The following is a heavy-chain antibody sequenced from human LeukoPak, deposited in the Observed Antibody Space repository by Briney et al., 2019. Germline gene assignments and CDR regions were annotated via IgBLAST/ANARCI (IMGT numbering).Heavy chain of an antibody. J-gene: IGHJ4*02. CDR1: GYTFTGYY. Sequence: GASVKVSCKASGYTFTGYYMHWVRQAPGQGLEWMGWINPNSGGTNYAQKFQGRVTMTRDTSISTAYMELSRLRSDDTAVYYCARCRAHLFRWLHLWYFDYWGQGTLVTVSS. CDR3: ARCRAHLFRWLHLWYFDY. D-gene: IGHD5-24*01. CDR2: INPNSGGT. V-gene: IGHV1-2*02.